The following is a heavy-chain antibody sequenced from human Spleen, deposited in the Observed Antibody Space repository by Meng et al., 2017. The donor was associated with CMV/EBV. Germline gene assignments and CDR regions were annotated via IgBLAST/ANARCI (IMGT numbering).Heavy chain of an antibody. CDR1: GGSVSSGSYY. CDR3: AREWLGPYYYDSSGYYFFDD. CDR2: IYYSGST. J-gene: IGHJ4*02. D-gene: IGHD3-22*01. Sequence: ESLKISCTVSGGSVSSGSYYWSWIRQPPGKGLEWIGYIYYSGSTNYNPSLKSRVTISVDTSKDQFSLKLSSVTAADTAVYYCAREWLGPYYYDSSGYYFFDDWGQGTLVTVSS. V-gene: IGHV4-61*01.